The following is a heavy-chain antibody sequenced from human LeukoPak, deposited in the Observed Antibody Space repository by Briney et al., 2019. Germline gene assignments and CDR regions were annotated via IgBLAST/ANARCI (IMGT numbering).Heavy chain of an antibody. V-gene: IGHV4-30-2*01. CDR1: GGSISSGGYS. J-gene: IGHJ4*02. Sequence: SQTLSLTCAVSGGSISSGGYSWSWIRQPPGRSLEWIGYIYHSGSTYYNPSLKSRVTISVDRSKNQFSLKLSSVTAADTAVYYCARLSSSWYLYFDYWGQGTLVTVSS. CDR2: IYHSGST. D-gene: IGHD6-13*01. CDR3: ARLSSSWYLYFDY.